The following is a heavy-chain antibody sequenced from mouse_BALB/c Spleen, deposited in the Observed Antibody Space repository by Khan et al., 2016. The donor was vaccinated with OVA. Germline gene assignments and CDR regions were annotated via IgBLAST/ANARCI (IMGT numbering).Heavy chain of an antibody. CDR3: ARDYYFAY. J-gene: IGHJ3*01. CDR2: ISSGDST. Sequence: EVQLQESGGGLVKPGGSLKLSCAASGFTFSNYAMSWVRQSPEKRLEWVASISSGDSTYYPDSVKGRFTISRDNARNILYLQMSSLRSEDTAMYYCARDYYFAYWGQGTLVTVSA. V-gene: IGHV5-6-5*01. CDR1: GFTFSNYA. D-gene: IGHD1-1*01.